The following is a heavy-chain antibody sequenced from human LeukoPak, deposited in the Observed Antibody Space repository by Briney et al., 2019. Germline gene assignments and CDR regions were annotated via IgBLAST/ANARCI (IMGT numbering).Heavy chain of an antibody. CDR3: ARQSRDGSKTRGYYFDH. D-gene: IGHD3-10*01. J-gene: IGHJ4*02. CDR1: GYIFTDYW. CDR2: TYPADSDT. Sequence: GEPLKISCQVSGYIFTDYWIGWVRQLPGKGLESMGITYPADSDTAYSPFFQGQVTISADKSISTVYLQWSSLKASDTAMYYCARQSRDGSKTRGYYFDHWGQGTLVTVSS. V-gene: IGHV5-51*01.